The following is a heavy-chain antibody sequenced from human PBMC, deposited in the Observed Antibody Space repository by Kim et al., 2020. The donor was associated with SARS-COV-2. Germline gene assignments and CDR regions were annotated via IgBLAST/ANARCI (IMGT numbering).Heavy chain of an antibody. CDR1: GFTFDDYA. Sequence: GGSLRLSCAASGFTFDDYAMHWVRQAPGKGLEWVSLISWDGGSTYYADSVKGRFTISRDNSKNSLYLQMNSLRAEDTALYYCAKDAGTYYYYYGMDVWGQGTTVTVSS. CDR3: AKDAGTYYYYYGMDV. CDR2: ISWDGGST. V-gene: IGHV3-43D*03. J-gene: IGHJ6*02.